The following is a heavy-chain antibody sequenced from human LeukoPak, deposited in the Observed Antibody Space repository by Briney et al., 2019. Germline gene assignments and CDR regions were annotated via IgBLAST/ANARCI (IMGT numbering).Heavy chain of an antibody. CDR2: IGTAGDP. D-gene: IGHD6-19*01. J-gene: IGHJ4*02. CDR1: GFTFSSYD. CDR3: ARADSSGWYFDY. V-gene: IGHV3-13*05. Sequence: GGSLRLSCAASGFTFSSYDMHWVRQATGKGLEWVSAIGTAGDPYYPGSVKGRFTISRENAKNSLYPQMNSLRAGDTAVYYCARADSSGWYFDYWGQGTLVTVSS.